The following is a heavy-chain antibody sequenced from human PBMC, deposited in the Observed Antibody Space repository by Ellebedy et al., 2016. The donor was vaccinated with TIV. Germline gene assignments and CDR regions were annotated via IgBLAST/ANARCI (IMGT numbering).Heavy chain of an antibody. V-gene: IGHV3-48*04. D-gene: IGHD5-12*01. CDR1: GFTFSSYN. Sequence: GESLKISXAASGFTFSSYNINWVRQAPGKGLEWVSYISSSSSTIYYADSVKGRFTISRDNAKNSLYLQMNSLRAEDTAVYYCARRPYSETYSQVAGFDSWGQGTLVTVSS. CDR3: ARRPYSETYSQVAGFDS. CDR2: ISSSSSTI. J-gene: IGHJ4*02.